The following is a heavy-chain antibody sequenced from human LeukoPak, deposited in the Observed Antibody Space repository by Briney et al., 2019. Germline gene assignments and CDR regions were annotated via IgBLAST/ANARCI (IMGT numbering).Heavy chain of an antibody. D-gene: IGHD5-18*01. CDR1: GGSFSGYY. CDR2: INHSGST. J-gene: IGHJ4*02. CDR3: ARGGGVDTAMDY. V-gene: IGHV4-34*01. Sequence: SETLSLTCAVYGGSFSGYYWSWIRQPPGKGLEWIGEINHSGSTNYNPSLKSRVTISVGTSKNQFPLKLSSVTAADTAVYYCARGGGVDTAMDYWGQGTLVTVSS.